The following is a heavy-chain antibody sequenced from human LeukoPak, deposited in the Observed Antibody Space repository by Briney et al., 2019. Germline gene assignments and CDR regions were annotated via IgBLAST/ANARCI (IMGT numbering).Heavy chain of an antibody. J-gene: IGHJ4*02. Sequence: PGGSLRLSCAPSGFTLTSYAIDWVRQAPEGGLGWVAGISSDGSNTYYADSVRGRFTISRDNSKNTLYLQMNSLRAEDTAVSYCARPRGTAMVGLGFDYWGQGTLVTVSS. CDR3: ARPRGTAMVGLGFDY. V-gene: IGHV3-30-3*01. D-gene: IGHD5-18*01. CDR1: GFTLTSYA. CDR2: ISSDGSNT.